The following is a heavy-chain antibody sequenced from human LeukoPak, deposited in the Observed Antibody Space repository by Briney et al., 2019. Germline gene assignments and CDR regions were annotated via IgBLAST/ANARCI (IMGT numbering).Heavy chain of an antibody. Sequence: SETLSLTCTVSGGSISSYYWSWIRQPPGKGLEWIGYIYYSGSTNYNPSLKSRVIISVDTSKNQFSLKLSSVTAADTAMYYCAREGAVAGDAFDIWGQGTMVTVSS. CDR2: IYYSGST. CDR3: AREGAVAGDAFDI. J-gene: IGHJ3*02. D-gene: IGHD6-19*01. CDR1: GGSISSYY. V-gene: IGHV4-59*01.